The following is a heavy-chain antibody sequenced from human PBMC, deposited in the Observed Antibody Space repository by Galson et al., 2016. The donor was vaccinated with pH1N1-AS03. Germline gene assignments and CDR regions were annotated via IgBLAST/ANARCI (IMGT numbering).Heavy chain of an antibody. Sequence: SLRLSCAASGFTFKSYWMSWVRQAPGKGLERVANINQDENEKYCVDSVKGRFTISRDNAKNSLYLEMNSLRAEDTALYYCAIESTGTEHIVVVTGRCGYYYMDVWGKGTTVTVSS. D-gene: IGHD2-21*02. CDR1: GFTFKSYW. CDR3: AIESTGTEHIVVVTGRCGYYYMDV. J-gene: IGHJ6*03. V-gene: IGHV3-7*03. CDR2: INQDENEK.